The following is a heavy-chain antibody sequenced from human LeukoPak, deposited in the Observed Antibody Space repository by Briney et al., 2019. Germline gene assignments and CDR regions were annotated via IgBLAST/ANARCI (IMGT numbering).Heavy chain of an antibody. J-gene: IGHJ4*02. CDR1: GFIFSGAW. CDR3: ARIMNSSPDY. Sequence: GGSLRLSCAASGFIFSGAWMSWVRQAPGKGLEWVANIKEDGSEKDYVDSVIGRFTISRDNAKNSVYLQMNSLRAEDTAVYYCARIMNSSPDYWGQGTLVTVSS. D-gene: IGHD6-13*01. V-gene: IGHV3-7*01. CDR2: IKEDGSEK.